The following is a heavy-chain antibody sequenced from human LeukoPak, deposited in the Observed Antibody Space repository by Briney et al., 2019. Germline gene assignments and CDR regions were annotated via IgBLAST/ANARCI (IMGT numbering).Heavy chain of an antibody. D-gene: IGHD1-26*01. J-gene: IGHJ4*02. CDR1: GFTFSSYW. Sequence: GGSLRLSCEASGFTFSSYWMSWVRQAPGKGLEWVANIRDDGGEIYYVDSVKGRFTISGDNAKSSLFLQMNSLRAEDAAVYYCARDKPRGSYYGSIFDSWGQGTLVTVSS. CDR2: IRDDGGEI. V-gene: IGHV3-7*01. CDR3: ARDKPRGSYYGSIFDS.